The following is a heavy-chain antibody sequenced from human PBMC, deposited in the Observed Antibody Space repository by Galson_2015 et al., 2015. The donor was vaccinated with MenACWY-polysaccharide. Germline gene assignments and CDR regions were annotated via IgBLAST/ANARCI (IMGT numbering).Heavy chain of an antibody. CDR2: MNPNSGNT. CDR3: TRINARKLTFVDS. Sequence: SVKVSCKASGYKFSSYDINWGRLASGQGLEWMGRMNPNSGNTGYAQKFQGRVAMTRDTATSTAYMELRMLRYDDTAVYYCTRINARKLTFVDSWGQGTLASV. V-gene: IGHV1-8*01. J-gene: IGHJ4*02. D-gene: IGHD2-8*01. CDR1: GYKFSSYD.